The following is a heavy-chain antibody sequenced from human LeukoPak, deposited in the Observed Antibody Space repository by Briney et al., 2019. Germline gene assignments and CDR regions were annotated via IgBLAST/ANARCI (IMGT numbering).Heavy chain of an antibody. CDR3: ASPGTYDFWSGYDHFDY. CDR2: INHSGST. CDR1: GGSFSGYY. J-gene: IGHJ4*02. D-gene: IGHD3-3*01. Sequence: PSETLSLTCAVYGGSFSGYYWSWIRRPPGKGLEWIGEINHSGSTNYNPSLKSRVTISVDTSKNQFSLKLSSVTAADTAVYYCASPGTYDFWSGYDHFDYWGQGTLVTVSS. V-gene: IGHV4-34*01.